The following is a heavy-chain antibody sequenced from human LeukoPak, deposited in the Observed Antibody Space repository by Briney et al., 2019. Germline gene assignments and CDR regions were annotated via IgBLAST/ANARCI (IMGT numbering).Heavy chain of an antibody. CDR1: GGSISSYY. J-gene: IGHJ4*02. D-gene: IGHD5-12*01. CDR3: ARNLLSSSGYVFDY. CDR2: IYYSGST. Sequence: SETLSLTCTVSGGSISSYYWSWIRQPPGKGLEWIGYIYYSGSTNYNPSLKSRVTISVDTSKNQFSLKLSSVTAADTAVYYCARNLLSSSGYVFDYWGQGTLVTVSS. V-gene: IGHV4-59*08.